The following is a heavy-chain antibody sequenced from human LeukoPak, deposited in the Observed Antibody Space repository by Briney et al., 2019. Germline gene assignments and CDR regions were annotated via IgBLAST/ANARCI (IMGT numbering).Heavy chain of an antibody. CDR2: IYHSGST. J-gene: IGHJ5*02. D-gene: IGHD6-13*01. CDR3: ARAIVAAAPSWASPAFDP. V-gene: IGHV4-38-2*01. Sequence: PSETLSLTCAVSGYSISSGYYWVWIRQPPGKGLEWIGTIYHSGSTYYNPSLKSRVTISVYTSKNQFSLKLNSVTAADTAVYYCARAIVAAAPSWASPAFDPWGQGTLVTVSS. CDR1: GYSISSGYY.